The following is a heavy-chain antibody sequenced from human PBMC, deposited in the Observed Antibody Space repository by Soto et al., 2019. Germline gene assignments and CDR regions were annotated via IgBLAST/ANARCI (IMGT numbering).Heavy chain of an antibody. CDR1: GFTFSSYA. J-gene: IGHJ6*02. CDR3: ARDLQSVLLWFGELFYYGMDV. D-gene: IGHD3-10*01. Sequence: GGSLRLSCAASGFTFSSYAMHWVRQAPGKGLEWVAVISYDGSNKYYADSVKGRFTISRDNSKNTLYLQMNSLRAEDTAVYYCARDLQSVLLWFGELFYYGMDVWGQGTTVTVSS. V-gene: IGHV3-30-3*01. CDR2: ISYDGSNK.